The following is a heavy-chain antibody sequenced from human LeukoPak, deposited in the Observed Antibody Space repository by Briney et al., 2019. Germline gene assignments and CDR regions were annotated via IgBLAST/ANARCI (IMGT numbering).Heavy chain of an antibody. CDR1: AGSFSGYY. CDR2: INHSGST. V-gene: IGHV4-34*01. Sequence: SETLSLTCAVYAGSFSGYYWSWIRQPPGKGLEWIGEINHSGSTNYNPSLKSRVTISVDTSKNQFSLKLSSVTAADTAVYYCARGVSSSSWVWYYYYGMDVWGQGTTVTVSS. D-gene: IGHD6-13*01. CDR3: ARGVSSSSWVWYYYYGMDV. J-gene: IGHJ6*02.